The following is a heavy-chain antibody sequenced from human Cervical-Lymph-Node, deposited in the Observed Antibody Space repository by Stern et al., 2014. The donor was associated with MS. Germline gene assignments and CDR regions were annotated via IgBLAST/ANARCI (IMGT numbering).Heavy chain of an antibody. CDR2: VGVDSGHT. J-gene: IGHJ4*02. V-gene: IGHV1-2*06. CDR3: VREVASLFDY. CDR1: GRTFIGHF. Sequence: MQLVESGADVRKPGASVKVSCMASGRTFIGHFIHWVRQAPGQGLEWLGRVGVDSGHTIYAQGFQGRVTMTRDTSINTAYMELSGLRFDDTALYYCVREVASLFDYWGQGTLVTVSS. D-gene: IGHD5-12*01.